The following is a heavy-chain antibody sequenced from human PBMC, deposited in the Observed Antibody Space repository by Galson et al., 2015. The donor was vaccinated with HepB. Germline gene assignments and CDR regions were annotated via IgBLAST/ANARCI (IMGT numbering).Heavy chain of an antibody. CDR2: IYYSGST. V-gene: IGHV4-39*01. J-gene: IGHJ4*02. CDR1: GGSISSSSYY. Sequence: SEPLSLTCTVSGGSISSSSYYWGWIRQPPGKGLEWIGSIYYSGSTYYNPSLKSRVTISVDTSKNQFSLKLSSVTAADTAVYYCARHETTGTSDFDYWGQGTLVTVSS. D-gene: IGHD1-1*01. CDR3: ARHETTGTSDFDY.